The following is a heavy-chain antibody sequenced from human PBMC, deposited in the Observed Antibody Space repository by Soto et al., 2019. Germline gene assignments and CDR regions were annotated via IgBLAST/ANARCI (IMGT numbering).Heavy chain of an antibody. CDR1: GFPLSTYG. CDR3: ARLRGYSYGMDV. J-gene: IGHJ6*02. V-gene: IGHV3-23*01. Sequence: EVQLLESGGGFVQPWGSLILSCAASGFPLSTYGMTWVRQAPGKGLEWVSAITGTGGNTYYVDSVKGRFTSSRDNSKNMLYLQMNSLRVEDTAVYYCARLRGYSYGMDVWGQGTTVTVSS. CDR2: ITGTGGNT.